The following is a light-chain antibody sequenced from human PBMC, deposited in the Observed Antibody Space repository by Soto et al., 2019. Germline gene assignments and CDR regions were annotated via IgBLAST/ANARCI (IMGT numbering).Light chain of an antibody. V-gene: IGLV2-14*03. CDR3: SSHTSSTALV. CDR1: DSDIGGYDH. Sequence: QSVLTQPASVSASPGQSIAISCTGTDSDIGGYDHVSWYQQHPGKAPKLLIYDVTNRPSGVSSRFSGSKAGRTASLTISGLQTEDEADYYCSSHTSSTALVFGTGTKLTV. J-gene: IGLJ1*01. CDR2: DVT.